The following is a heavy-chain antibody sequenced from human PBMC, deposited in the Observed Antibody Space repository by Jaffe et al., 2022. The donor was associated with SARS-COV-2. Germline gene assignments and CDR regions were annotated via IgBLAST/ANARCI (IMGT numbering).Heavy chain of an antibody. CDR3: ARGAFVVVPAAITFLDY. D-gene: IGHD2-2*02. J-gene: IGHJ4*02. Sequence: EVQLVESGGGLVQPGGSLRLSCAASGFTFSSYWMSWVRQAPGKGLEWVANIKQDGSEKYYVDSVKGRFTISRDNAKNSLYLQMNSLRAEDTAVYYCARGAFVVVPAAITFLDYWGQGTLVTVSS. CDR2: IKQDGSEK. CDR1: GFTFSSYW. V-gene: IGHV3-7*04.